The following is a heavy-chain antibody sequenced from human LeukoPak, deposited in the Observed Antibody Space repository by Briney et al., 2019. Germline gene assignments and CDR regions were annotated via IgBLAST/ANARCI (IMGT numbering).Heavy chain of an antibody. CDR1: GSTLTNYN. CDR3: AREFGHCYGDNCFYFFDT. J-gene: IGHJ4*02. Sequence: ASGKVSCKASGSTLTNYNISLVRHAPGPGLERMGLFNTNKGDTLYAQKLQGRVTMTADTSTNTAYMELRSLRFDDTAVYYCAREFGHCYGDNCFYFFDTWGQGFRVTVSS. CDR2: FNTNKGDT. V-gene: IGHV1-18*01. D-gene: IGHD4-23*01.